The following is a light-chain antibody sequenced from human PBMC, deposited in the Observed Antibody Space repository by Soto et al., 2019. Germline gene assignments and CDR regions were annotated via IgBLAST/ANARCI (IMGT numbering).Light chain of an antibody. CDR1: NIGNKD. J-gene: IGLJ2*01. CDR3: QVWDSITSVV. CDR2: RDT. Sequence: SYELTQPPSVSVALGQTARIPCAGNNIGNKDVHWYQQKPGQAPVLVIYRDTNRPSGIPERFSGSNSGNTATLTISRPQAGDEADYYCQVWDSITSVVLGGGTKLTVL. V-gene: IGLV3-9*01.